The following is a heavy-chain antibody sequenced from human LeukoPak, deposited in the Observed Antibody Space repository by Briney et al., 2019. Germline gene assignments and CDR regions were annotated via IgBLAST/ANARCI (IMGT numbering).Heavy chain of an antibody. J-gene: IGHJ5*02. CDR2: IYTSGST. CDR1: GGSISFGSYY. CDR3: ARVLLSNYDFWSGYSNWFDP. V-gene: IGHV4-61*02. D-gene: IGHD3-3*01. Sequence: SETLSLTCTVPGGSISFGSYYWSWIRQPAGKGLEWIGRIYTSGSTNYNPSLKSRVTMSLDTSKNQFSLKLSSVTAADTAVYYCARVLLSNYDFWSGYSNWFDPWGQGTLVTVSS.